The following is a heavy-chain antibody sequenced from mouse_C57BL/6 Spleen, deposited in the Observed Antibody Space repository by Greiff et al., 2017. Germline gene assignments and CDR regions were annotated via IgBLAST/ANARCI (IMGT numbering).Heavy chain of an antibody. D-gene: IGHD1-1*01. Sequence: QVQLQQSGAELVRPGASVTLSCKASGYTFTDYEMHWVKQTPVHGLEWIGAIDPETGGTAYNQKFKGKAILTADKSSSTAYMELRSLTSEDSAVXYCARQSFDGSSPWCAYWGQGTLVTVSA. CDR3: ARQSFDGSSPWCAY. CDR2: IDPETGGT. CDR1: GYTFTDYE. V-gene: IGHV1-15*01. J-gene: IGHJ3*01.